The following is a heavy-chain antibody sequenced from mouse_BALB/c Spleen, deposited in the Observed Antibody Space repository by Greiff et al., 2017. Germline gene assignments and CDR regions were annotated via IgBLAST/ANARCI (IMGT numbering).Heavy chain of an antibody. CDR1: GFSLTSYG. V-gene: IGHV2-2*02. CDR2: IWSGGST. Sequence: QVQLQQSGPGLVQPSQSLSITCTVSGFSLTSYGVHWVRQSPGKGLEWLGVIWSGGSTDYNAAFISRLSISKDNSKSQVFFKMNSLQANDTAIYYCATQGDGNYPFAYWGQGTLVTVSA. D-gene: IGHD2-1*01. CDR3: ATQGDGNYPFAY. J-gene: IGHJ3*01.